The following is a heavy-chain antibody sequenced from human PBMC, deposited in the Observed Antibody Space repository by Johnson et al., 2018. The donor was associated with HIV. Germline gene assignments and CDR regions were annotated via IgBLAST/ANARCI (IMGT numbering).Heavy chain of an antibody. D-gene: IGHD3-22*01. Sequence: QVQLVESGGGLVRPGGSLRLSCAASGFIFSDYYMSWIRQAPGRGLDWVSYISTSGSTINYADSVKGRFTISRDNSKNTLYLQMNGLRAEDTAMYYCARGSGYYAAFDIWGQGTLVTVSS. CDR3: ARGSGYYAAFDI. V-gene: IGHV3-11*01. J-gene: IGHJ3*02. CDR2: ISTSGSTI. CDR1: GFIFSDYY.